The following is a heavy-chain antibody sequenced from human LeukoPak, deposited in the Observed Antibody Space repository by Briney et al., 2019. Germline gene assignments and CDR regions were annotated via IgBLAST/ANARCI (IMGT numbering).Heavy chain of an antibody. D-gene: IGHD6-19*01. CDR3: ARAAVAGTVHDY. CDR2: ITSSSSYT. CDR1: GFTFSDYY. J-gene: IGHJ4*02. V-gene: IGHV3-11*06. Sequence: GGSLRLSCAASGFTFSDYYMSWIRQAPGKGLEWVSYITSSSSYTNYADSVKGRFTISRDNAKNSLYLQMNSLRAEDTAVYYCARAAVAGTVHDYWGQGTLVTVSS.